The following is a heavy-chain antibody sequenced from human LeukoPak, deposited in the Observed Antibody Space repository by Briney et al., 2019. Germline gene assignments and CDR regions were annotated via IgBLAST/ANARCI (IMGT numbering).Heavy chain of an antibody. Sequence: GGSLRLSCAASGFNFGNSAMTWVRQAPGKGLEWVSGISGGPTYYADSVKGRFTISRDSSRSTLFLQMNSLRAEDTAVYYCAKGPQVGSGYHPDYWGQGTLVTVSS. D-gene: IGHD3-22*01. CDR2: ISGGPT. CDR1: GFNFGNSA. V-gene: IGHV3-23*01. J-gene: IGHJ4*02. CDR3: AKGPQVGSGYHPDY.